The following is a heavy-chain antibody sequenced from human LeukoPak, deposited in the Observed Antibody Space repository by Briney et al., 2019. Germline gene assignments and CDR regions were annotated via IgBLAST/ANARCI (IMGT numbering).Heavy chain of an antibody. D-gene: IGHD4-17*01. CDR3: ARDYGDEN. CDR1: GFTVSSNY. CDR2: INQDGSER. V-gene: IGHV3-7*01. J-gene: IGHJ4*02. Sequence: GGSLRLSCAASGFTVSSNYMSWVRQAPGKGLEWVANINQDGSERYYVDSVKGRFTISRDNAKNSLYLHMSSLRADDTAVYYCARDYGDENWGQGTLVTVSS.